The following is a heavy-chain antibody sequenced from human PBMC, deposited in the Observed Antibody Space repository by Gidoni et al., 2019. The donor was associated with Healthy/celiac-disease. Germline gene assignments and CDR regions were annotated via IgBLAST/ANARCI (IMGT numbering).Heavy chain of an antibody. CDR1: GGTFTSYA. J-gene: IGHJ4*02. CDR3: ASNQNGGIAAAAQGY. Sequence: QVQLVQSGAEVNKPGAELKVSCKASGGTFTSYAISWVRQAPGQGLEWMGGIIPIFGTANYAQKFQGRVTITADESTSTAYMELSSLRSEDTAVYYCASNQNGGIAAAAQGYWGQGTLVTVSA. D-gene: IGHD6-13*01. V-gene: IGHV1-69*01. CDR2: IIPIFGTA.